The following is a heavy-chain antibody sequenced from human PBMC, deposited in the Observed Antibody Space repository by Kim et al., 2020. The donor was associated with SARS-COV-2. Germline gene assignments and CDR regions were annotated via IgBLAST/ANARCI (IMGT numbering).Heavy chain of an antibody. CDR3: ARPPGRGGDFDY. V-gene: IGHV3-74*01. J-gene: IGHJ4*02. CDR1: GFTFSSYW. CDR2: INSDGSTT. Sequence: GGSLRLSCVASGFTFSSYWMHWVRQAPGKGLVWVSNINSDGSTTNYADSVKGRFTISRDNAKNTLYLQMNSLRADDTAMYYCARPPGRGGDFDYWGQGTLVTVSS. D-gene: IGHD2-21*01.